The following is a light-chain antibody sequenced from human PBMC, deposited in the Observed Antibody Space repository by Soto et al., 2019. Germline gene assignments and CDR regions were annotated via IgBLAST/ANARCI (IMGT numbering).Light chain of an antibody. CDR1: QSVNRNF. V-gene: IGKV3-20*01. J-gene: IGKJ1*01. CDR3: QQYGSSPRT. Sequence: EIVLTQSPGTLSLSPGERATLSCRASQSVNRNFLAWYQQKPGQAPRLLIYGASNRATDTPDRFSGSGSGTDFILAISRREPEDFAVYFCQQYGSSPRTFGQGTKVESK. CDR2: GAS.